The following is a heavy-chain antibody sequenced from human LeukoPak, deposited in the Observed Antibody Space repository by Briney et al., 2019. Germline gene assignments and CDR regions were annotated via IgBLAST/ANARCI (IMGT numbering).Heavy chain of an antibody. Sequence: SETLSLTCAVYGGSFSGYYWSWIRQPPGKGLEWIGEINHSGSTNYNPSLKSRVTISVDTSKNQFSLKLSSVTAADTAVYYCARVRGGYDRRYVFDIGGKGTMVTV. V-gene: IGHV4-34*01. D-gene: IGHD5-12*01. CDR1: GGSFSGYY. J-gene: IGHJ3*02. CDR3: ARVRGGYDRRYVFDI. CDR2: INHSGST.